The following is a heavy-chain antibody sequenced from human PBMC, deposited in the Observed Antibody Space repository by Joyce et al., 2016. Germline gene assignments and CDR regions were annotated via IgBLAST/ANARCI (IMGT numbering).Heavy chain of an antibody. V-gene: IGHV3-30*18. D-gene: IGHD3-3*01. CDR1: EFVFHNYG. CDR3: AKDRHHGGYYEFWSGPDF. J-gene: IGHJ4*02. CDR2: ISYDGRNK. Sequence: QVPLVESGGGVVQHGGSLRLSCAASEFVFHNYGMHWVRQAPDKGLEWVEAISYDGRNKYYTDSVKGRFAISGDNSKRALSLQMNSLTAEDTGIYYCAKDRHHGGYYEFWSGPDFWGQGTPVSVSP.